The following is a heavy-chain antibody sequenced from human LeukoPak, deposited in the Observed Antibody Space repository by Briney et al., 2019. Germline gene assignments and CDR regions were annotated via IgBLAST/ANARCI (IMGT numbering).Heavy chain of an antibody. Sequence: TSQTLSLTCTVSGGSISSGDYYWNWIRQPPGKGLKWIGSFYYSGSTYYNPSLKSRVSISIDTSKNQFSLKLSSVTAADTAVYYCARGYCSSTSCYRGAFDIWGQGTMVTVSS. CDR1: GGSISSGDYY. V-gene: IGHV4-30-4*08. D-gene: IGHD2-2*01. CDR2: FYYSGST. CDR3: ARGYCSSTSCYRGAFDI. J-gene: IGHJ3*02.